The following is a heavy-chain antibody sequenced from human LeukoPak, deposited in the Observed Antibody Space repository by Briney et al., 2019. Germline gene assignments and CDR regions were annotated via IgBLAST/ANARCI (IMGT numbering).Heavy chain of an antibody. CDR1: GFTFSSYG. J-gene: IGHJ4*02. Sequence: GGSLRLSCAASGFTFSSYGMHWVRQAPGKGLEWVAVISYDVGKKYYADSVKGRFTISRDNSKNTLYLQMNSLRAEDTAVYYRAKASTWDYYDSSGYYFLFDYWGQGTLVTVSS. CDR2: ISYDVGKK. V-gene: IGHV3-30*18. CDR3: AKASTWDYYDSSGYYFLFDY. D-gene: IGHD3-22*01.